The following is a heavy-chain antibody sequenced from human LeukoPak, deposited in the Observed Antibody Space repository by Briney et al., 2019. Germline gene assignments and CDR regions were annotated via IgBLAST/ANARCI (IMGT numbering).Heavy chain of an antibody. Sequence: GASVKVSCKASGGTFSSYAISWVRQAPGQGLEWMGWISTYNGNTNYAQKLQGRVTMTTDTSTSTAYMELRSLRSEDTAVYYCARDQGRWFDPWGQGTLVTVSS. J-gene: IGHJ5*02. V-gene: IGHV1-18*01. CDR3: ARDQGRWFDP. CDR1: GGTFSSYA. CDR2: ISTYNGNT.